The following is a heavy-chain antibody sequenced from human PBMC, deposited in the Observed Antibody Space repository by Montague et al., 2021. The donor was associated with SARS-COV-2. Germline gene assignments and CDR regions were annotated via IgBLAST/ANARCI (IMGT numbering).Heavy chain of an antibody. CDR3: ARGADYDFWSGSLRYKWFDP. D-gene: IGHD3-3*01. J-gene: IGHJ5*02. Sequence: SETLSLTCAVYGGSLSGHSWSWVRQAPEKGLEWIGDIGHTGSFKYNPSLKSRVTMSIDAAKNQFSLRMISVTAADTAVYYCARGADYDFWSGSLRYKWFDPWGLGTPVTVSS. CDR2: IGHTGSF. V-gene: IGHV4-34*01. CDR1: GGSLSGHS.